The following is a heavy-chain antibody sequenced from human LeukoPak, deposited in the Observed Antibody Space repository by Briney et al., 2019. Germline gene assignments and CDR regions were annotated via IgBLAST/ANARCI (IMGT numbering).Heavy chain of an antibody. Sequence: SETLSLTCTVSGGSISGYYWIWIRQPAGKGLEWIGRVYTSGNTNYNPSLKSRVTMSVDTSKNQFSVKLSSVTAADTAVYYCAREDLSSGWYMDVWGKGTTVTISS. CDR1: GGSISGYY. CDR3: AREDLSSGWYMDV. D-gene: IGHD6-19*01. V-gene: IGHV4-4*07. J-gene: IGHJ6*03. CDR2: VYTSGNT.